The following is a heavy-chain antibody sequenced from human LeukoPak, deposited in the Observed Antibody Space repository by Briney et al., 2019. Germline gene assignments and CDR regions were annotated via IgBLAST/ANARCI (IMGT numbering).Heavy chain of an antibody. Sequence: PGGSLRLSCAAPGFTFTSYAMSWVRQAPGKGLEWVSAISGSGGSTYYADSVKGRFTISRDNSKNTLYLQMNSLRAEDTAVYYCAKDLNPIKVTTTFGYYFDYWGQGTLVTVSS. J-gene: IGHJ4*02. CDR3: AKDLNPIKVTTTFGYYFDY. D-gene: IGHD4-17*01. CDR2: ISGSGGST. CDR1: GFTFTSYA. V-gene: IGHV3-23*01.